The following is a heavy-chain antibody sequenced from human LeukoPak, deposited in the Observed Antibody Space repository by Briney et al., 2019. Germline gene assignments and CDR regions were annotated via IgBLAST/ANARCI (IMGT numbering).Heavy chain of an antibody. J-gene: IGHJ4*02. Sequence: KPSETLSLTCTVSGGSISSYYWSWIRQPPGKGLEWIGYIYYSGSTNYNPSLKSRVTISVDTSKNQFSLKLSSVTAADTAVYYCARHCNDYGDYGERGIYFDYWGQGTLVTVSS. CDR3: ARHCNDYGDYGERGIYFDY. CDR2: IYYSGST. D-gene: IGHD4-17*01. V-gene: IGHV4-59*08. CDR1: GGSISSYY.